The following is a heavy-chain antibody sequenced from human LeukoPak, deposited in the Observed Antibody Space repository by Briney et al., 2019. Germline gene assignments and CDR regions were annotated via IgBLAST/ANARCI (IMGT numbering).Heavy chain of an antibody. V-gene: IGHV3-74*01. CDR1: GFTFSSYW. CDR3: ARVPSYGSGSYILYYYYYMDV. D-gene: IGHD3-10*01. Sequence: GGSLRLSCAASGFTFSSYWMPWVRQAPGKGLVWVSRINSDGSSTSYADSVKGRFTISRDNAKNTLYLQMNSLRAEDTAVYYCARVPSYGSGSYILYYYYYMDVWGKGTTVTVSS. CDR2: INSDGSST. J-gene: IGHJ6*03.